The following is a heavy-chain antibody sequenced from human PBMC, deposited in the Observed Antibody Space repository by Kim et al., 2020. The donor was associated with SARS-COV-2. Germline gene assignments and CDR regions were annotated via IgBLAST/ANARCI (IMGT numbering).Heavy chain of an antibody. J-gene: IGHJ6*02. D-gene: IGHD2-21*02. CDR1: GFTFDDYA. V-gene: IGHV3-43*02. CDR2: ISGDGGST. Sequence: LSLTCAASGFTFDDYAMHWVRQAPGKGLEWVSLISGDGGSTYYADSVKGRFTISRDNSKNSLYLQMNSLRTEDTALYYCAKDIGYYCGGDCYPYYYYYYGMDVWGQGTTVTVSS. CDR3: AKDIGYYCGGDCYPYYYYYYGMDV.